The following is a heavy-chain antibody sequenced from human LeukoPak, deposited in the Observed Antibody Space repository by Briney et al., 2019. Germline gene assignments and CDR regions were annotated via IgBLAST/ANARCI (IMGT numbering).Heavy chain of an antibody. CDR1: GGSISSSSYY. CDR2: IYYRGST. Sequence: SETLSLTCTVSGGSISSSSYYWGWIRQPPGKGLEWIGTIYYRGSTYYNPSIKSPVTVAVDTSKIQFSLKLTSVTAADTAVYYCARHTVPITVAGPFDYWGQGTLVTVSS. D-gene: IGHD6-19*01. CDR3: ARHTVPITVAGPFDY. J-gene: IGHJ4*02. V-gene: IGHV4-39*01.